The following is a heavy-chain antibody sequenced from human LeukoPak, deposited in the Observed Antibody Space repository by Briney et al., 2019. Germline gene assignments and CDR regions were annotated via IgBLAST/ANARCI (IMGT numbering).Heavy chain of an antibody. CDR1: GGTFSSYA. Sequence: ASVKVSCKASGGTFSSYAISWVRQAPGQGPEWMGRIIPILGIANYAQKFQGRVTITADKSTSTAYMELSSLRSEDTAVYYCARVIRSSGYYSAVGYWGQGTLVTVSS. J-gene: IGHJ4*02. D-gene: IGHD3-22*01. CDR2: IIPILGIA. CDR3: ARVIRSSGYYSAVGY. V-gene: IGHV1-69*04.